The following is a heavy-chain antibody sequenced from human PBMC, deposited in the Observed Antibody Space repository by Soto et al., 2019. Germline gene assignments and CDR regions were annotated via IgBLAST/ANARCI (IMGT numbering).Heavy chain of an antibody. CDR3: ARATSALYISSGGFYYYYAMGV. D-gene: IGHD6-6*01. Sequence: SVKVSCKASGGTFSSYAISWVRQAPGQGLEWMGGIIPIFGTANYAQKFQGRVTITADESTSTAYMELSSLRSEDTAVYYCARATSALYISSGGFYYYYAMGVWGQGAEVTVYS. CDR2: IIPIFGTA. V-gene: IGHV1-69*13. J-gene: IGHJ6*02. CDR1: GGTFSSYA.